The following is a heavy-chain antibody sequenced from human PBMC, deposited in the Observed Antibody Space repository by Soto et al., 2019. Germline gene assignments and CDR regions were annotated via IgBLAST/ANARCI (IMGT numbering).Heavy chain of an antibody. Sequence: SETLSITCAVSGGSISSSNWWSWVRQPPGKGLEWIGEIYHSGSTNYNPSLKSRVTISVDKSKNQFSLKLSSVTAADTAVYYCARDMSSSWYPSYYYGMDVWGQGTTVTVSS. V-gene: IGHV4-4*02. CDR2: IYHSGST. J-gene: IGHJ6*02. CDR1: GGSISSSNW. CDR3: ARDMSSSWYPSYYYGMDV. D-gene: IGHD6-13*01.